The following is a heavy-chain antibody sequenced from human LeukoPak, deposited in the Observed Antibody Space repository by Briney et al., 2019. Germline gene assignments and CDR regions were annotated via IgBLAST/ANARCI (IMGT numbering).Heavy chain of an antibody. Sequence: GGSLRLSCAASGFTFSHYWMYWVRQGPGTGLGWVSGINTDGSFTNYADSVEGRFTTSRDNAKNTVYLQMNSLRAEDTAVYYCARAADYRIDQWGQGTLVTASS. J-gene: IGHJ4*02. CDR1: GFTFSHYW. CDR2: INTDGSFT. V-gene: IGHV3-74*01. CDR3: ARAADYRIDQ. D-gene: IGHD3-16*01.